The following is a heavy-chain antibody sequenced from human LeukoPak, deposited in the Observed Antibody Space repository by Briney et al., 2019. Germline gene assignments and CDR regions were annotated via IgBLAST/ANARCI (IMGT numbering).Heavy chain of an antibody. CDR2: IYYSGST. CDR3: ARDRYGDYPFDP. J-gene: IGHJ5*02. D-gene: IGHD4-17*01. Sequence: PSETLSLTCTVSGGSISSYYWSWIRQPPGKGLEWIGYIYYSGSTNYNPSLKSRVTISVDTSKNQFSLKLSSVTAADTAVYYCARDRYGDYPFDPWGQGTLVTVSS. CDR1: GGSISSYY. V-gene: IGHV4-59*12.